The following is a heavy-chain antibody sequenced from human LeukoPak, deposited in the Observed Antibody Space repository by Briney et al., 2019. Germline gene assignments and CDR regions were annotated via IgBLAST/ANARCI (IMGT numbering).Heavy chain of an antibody. D-gene: IGHD3-10*01. CDR3: ARHGSITMVRGRLRYFYMDV. V-gene: IGHV3-66*04. Sequence: GGSLRLSCAASGFTFSSYEMNWVRQAPGKGLEWVSVIYSGDNTFYADSVKGRFTISRDNSKNTLYLQMNSLRAEDTAVYYCARHGSITMVRGRLRYFYMDVWGKGTTVTISS. CDR2: IYSGDNT. J-gene: IGHJ6*03. CDR1: GFTFSSYE.